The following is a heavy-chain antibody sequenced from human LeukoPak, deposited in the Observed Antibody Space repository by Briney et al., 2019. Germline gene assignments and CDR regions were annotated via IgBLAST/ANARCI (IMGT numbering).Heavy chain of an antibody. D-gene: IGHD3-22*01. CDR3: ARGIGTSYDSSRDAFDI. CDR2: IYSPGTN. CDR1: AGSINSGDYY. Sequence: SETLSLTCTVSAGSINSGDYYWSWIRQPAGKGLEWIGRIYSPGTNYNYNPSVKSRVTISIDTSKNQFSLKLTSVTAADTAVYYCARGIGTSYDSSRDAFDIWGQGTMVTVSS. J-gene: IGHJ3*02. V-gene: IGHV4-61*02.